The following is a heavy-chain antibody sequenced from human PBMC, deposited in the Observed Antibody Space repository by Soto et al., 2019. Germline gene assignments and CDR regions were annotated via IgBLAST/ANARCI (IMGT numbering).Heavy chain of an antibody. J-gene: IGHJ4*02. CDR2: IYYSGST. CDR1: GGSISSGDYY. Sequence: SETLSLTCTVSGGSISSGDYYWSWIRQPPGKGLEWIGYIYYSGSTNYNPSLKSRVTISVDTSKNQFSLKLSSVTAADTAVYYCARDPTRYHYYDSSGYYDYWGQGTLVTVSS. CDR3: ARDPTRYHYYDSSGYYDY. D-gene: IGHD3-22*01. V-gene: IGHV4-61*08.